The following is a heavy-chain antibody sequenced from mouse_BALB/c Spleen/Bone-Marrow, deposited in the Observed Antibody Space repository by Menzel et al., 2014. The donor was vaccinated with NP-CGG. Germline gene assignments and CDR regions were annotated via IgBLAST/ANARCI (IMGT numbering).Heavy chain of an antibody. J-gene: IGHJ3*01. V-gene: IGHV1-82*01. Sequence: VQLQESGPELVKPGASVKISCKASGYAFSISWMNWVKQRPGQGLEWIGRIYPGDGDTNYNGKFKGKATLTADKSSSTAYMQLSSLTSLGSAVYFCARTGPFGYWGQGTLVTVSA. D-gene: IGHD4-1*01. CDR1: GYAFSISW. CDR3: ARTGPFGY. CDR2: IYPGDGDT.